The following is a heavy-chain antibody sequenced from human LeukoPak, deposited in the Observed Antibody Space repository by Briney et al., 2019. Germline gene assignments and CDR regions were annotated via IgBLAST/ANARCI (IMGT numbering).Heavy chain of an antibody. Sequence: GGSLRLSCAASGFTFSSYWMHWVRQAPGKGLVWVSRINSDGSSTSYADSVKGRFTISRDNAKNTLYLQMNSLRAEDTAVYYCARTYYDFWSGYSHDAFDIWGQGTMVTVSP. D-gene: IGHD3-3*01. CDR2: INSDGSST. V-gene: IGHV3-74*01. CDR1: GFTFSSYW. J-gene: IGHJ3*02. CDR3: ARTYYDFWSGYSHDAFDI.